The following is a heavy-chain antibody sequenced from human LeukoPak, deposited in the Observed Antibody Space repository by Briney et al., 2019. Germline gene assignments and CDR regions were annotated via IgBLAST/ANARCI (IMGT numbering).Heavy chain of an antibody. D-gene: IGHD1-26*01. V-gene: IGHV3-21*01. J-gene: IGHJ4*02. Sequence: PGGSLRLSCAASGFTFTNYILNWVRQAPGKGLEWVSSISSSSLYIHYADSVKGRFTVSRDNARNSLYLQMNNLRADDTAVYYCARVQQSGSSATFDSWGQGTLVTVSS. CDR3: ARVQQSGSSATFDS. CDR2: ISSSSLYI. CDR1: GFTFTNYI.